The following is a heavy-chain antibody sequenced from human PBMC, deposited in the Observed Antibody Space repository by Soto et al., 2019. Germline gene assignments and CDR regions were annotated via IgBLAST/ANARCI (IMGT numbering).Heavy chain of an antibody. CDR3: AKPANGWFSAFDV. Sequence: EVQLLESGGGLVQPGGSLRLSCAASGFTFSSYAMSWVRQAPGKGLEWVSVISGSGGTTYYGDSVKGRFTFSRDDSKSTLEPKMSSLRAEVTAVYYCAKPANGWFSAFDVWGQGKMVNVSS. D-gene: IGHD6-19*01. CDR1: GFTFSSYA. CDR2: ISGSGGTT. V-gene: IGHV3-23*01. J-gene: IGHJ3*01.